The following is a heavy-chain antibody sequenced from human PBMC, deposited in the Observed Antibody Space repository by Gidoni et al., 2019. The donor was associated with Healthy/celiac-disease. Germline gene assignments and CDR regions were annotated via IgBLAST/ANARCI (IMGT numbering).Heavy chain of an antibody. CDR2: FDPEDGET. D-gene: IGHD1-26*01. CDR3: ATVAGVWELRGGRFLGDY. V-gene: IGHV1-24*01. CDR1: GYTLTELS. Sequence: QVQLVQSGAEVKKPGASVKVSCKVSGYTLTELSMHWVRQAPGKGLEGMGGFDPEDGETIYAQKFQGRVTMTEDTSIDTAYMGLSSLRSEDTAVYYCATVAGVWELRGGRFLGDYWGQGTLVTVSS. J-gene: IGHJ4*02.